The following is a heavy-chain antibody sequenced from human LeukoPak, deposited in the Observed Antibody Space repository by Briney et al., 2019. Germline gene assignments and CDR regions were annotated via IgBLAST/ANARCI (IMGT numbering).Heavy chain of an antibody. V-gene: IGHV4-39*07. J-gene: IGHJ4*02. CDR2: IYYSGST. CDR3: ARTIYYYDSNDAGYFDY. CDR1: GGSISSSSYY. D-gene: IGHD3-22*01. Sequence: SETLSLTCTVSGGSISSSSYYWGWIRQPPGKGLEWIGSIYYSGSTYYNPSLKSRVTISVDTSKNQFSLKLSSVTAADTAVYYCARTIYYYDSNDAGYFDYWGQGTLVTVSS.